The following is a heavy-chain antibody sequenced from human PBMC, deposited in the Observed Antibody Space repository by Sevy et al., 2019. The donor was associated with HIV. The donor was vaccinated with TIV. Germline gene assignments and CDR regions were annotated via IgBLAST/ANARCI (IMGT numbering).Heavy chain of an antibody. CDR1: GFTFGDYC. CDR2: LKSDVYGGTV. CDR3: TRWKAAQSIFDY. V-gene: IGHV3-49*04. D-gene: IGHD6-13*01. J-gene: IGHJ4*02. Sequence: GGSLRLSCTASGFTFGDYCMSWVRQAPGKGLEWVSFLKSDVYGGTVDHAAAVRGRFVISRDDSKTIAYLQMNDLKTEDTGVYYCTRWKAAQSIFDYWGQGALVTVSS.